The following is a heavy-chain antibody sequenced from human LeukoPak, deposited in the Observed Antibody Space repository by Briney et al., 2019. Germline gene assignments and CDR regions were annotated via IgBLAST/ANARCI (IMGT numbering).Heavy chain of an antibody. CDR2: ISYDGSNK. V-gene: IGHV3-30-3*01. D-gene: IGHD5-12*01. Sequence: GRSLRLSCAASGFTFSSYAMHWVRQAPGKGLEWVAVISYDGSNKYYADSVKGRFTISRDNSKNTLYLQMNSLRAEDTAVYYCWGGRDIVATNTLDYWGQGTLVTVSS. CDR3: WGGRDIVATNTLDY. CDR1: GFTFSSYA. J-gene: IGHJ4*02.